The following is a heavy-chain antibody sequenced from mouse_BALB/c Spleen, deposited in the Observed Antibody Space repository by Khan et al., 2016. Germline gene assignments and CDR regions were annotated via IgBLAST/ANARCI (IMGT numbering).Heavy chain of an antibody. CDR3: SRAGYYGYLVN. V-gene: IGHV4-1*02. CDR1: GFDFSRYW. D-gene: IGHD1-1*01. CDR2: INPDSSTI. Sequence: EVKLLESGGGLVQPGGSLKLSCEASGFDFSRYWMSWVRQAPGKGLEWMGEINPDSSTINYTPSLKDKFIISRDNAKNTLYLQMRKVRSEDTELYYCSRAGYYGYLVNWGQGTLVTVSA. J-gene: IGHJ3*01.